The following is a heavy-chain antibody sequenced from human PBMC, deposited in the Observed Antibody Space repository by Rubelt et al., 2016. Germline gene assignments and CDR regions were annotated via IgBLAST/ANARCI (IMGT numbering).Heavy chain of an antibody. J-gene: IGHJ4*02. D-gene: IGHD6-6*01. CDR3: AKPAYSSSSDY. V-gene: IGHV3-23*01. CDR2: IGGSGGST. Sequence: QATGEGLEWVSFIGGSGGSTNYADSVKGRFTISRDNSKNTLCMQMDCLRAEDTAVYYCAKPAYSSSSDYWGQGTLVTVSS.